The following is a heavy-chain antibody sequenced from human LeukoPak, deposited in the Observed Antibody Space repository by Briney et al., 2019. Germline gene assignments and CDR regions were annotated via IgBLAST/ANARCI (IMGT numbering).Heavy chain of an antibody. V-gene: IGHV1-8*01. Sequence: ASVKVSCKASGYTFTSDDINRVRQTPGQGFEWMGWMNPNSGNTGYAQKFQGRVTMTRNTSISTAYMELSSLRSDDTAVYYCARGPPWRGFDVWGQGTMVIVSS. CDR2: MNPNSGNT. D-gene: IGHD5-24*01. J-gene: IGHJ3*01. CDR3: ARGPPWRGFDV. CDR1: GYTFTSDD.